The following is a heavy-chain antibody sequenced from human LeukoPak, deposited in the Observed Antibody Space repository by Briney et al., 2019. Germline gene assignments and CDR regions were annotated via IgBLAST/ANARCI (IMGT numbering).Heavy chain of an antibody. J-gene: IGHJ4*02. CDR2: IYYSGST. CDR1: GGSISSYY. Sequence: PSETLSLTCTVSGGSISSYYWSWIRQPPGKGLEWIGYIYYSGSTNYNPSLKSRVTISVDTSKNQFSLKLSSVTAADTAVYYCARDSGYIYWGQGTLVTVSS. V-gene: IGHV4-59*12. CDR3: ARDSGYIY. D-gene: IGHD3-22*01.